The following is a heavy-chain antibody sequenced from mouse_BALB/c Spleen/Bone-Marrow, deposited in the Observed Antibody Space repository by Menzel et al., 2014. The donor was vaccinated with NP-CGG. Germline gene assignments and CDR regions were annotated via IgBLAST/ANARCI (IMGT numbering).Heavy chain of an antibody. CDR2: ISSGSSTI. V-gene: IGHV5-17*02. D-gene: IGHD4-1*01. Sequence: EVMLLESGGGLVQPGGSRKLSCAASGFTFSSFGMHWVRQAPEKGLEWVAYISSGSSTIFYADTVKGRFTVSRDNPKNTLFLQMTSLRSEDTAMYYCTRGGNWDDFDYWGQGTTLTVSS. CDR3: TRGGNWDDFDY. J-gene: IGHJ2*01. CDR1: GFTFSSFG.